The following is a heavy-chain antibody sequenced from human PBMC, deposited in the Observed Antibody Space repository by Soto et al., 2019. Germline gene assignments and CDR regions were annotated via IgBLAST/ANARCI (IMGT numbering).Heavy chain of an antibody. CDR3: AKVQSIAAAGSCDY. CDR1: GFTFSYYA. V-gene: IGHV3-23*01. D-gene: IGHD6-25*01. J-gene: IGHJ4*02. CDR2: INNGGST. Sequence: EVQLLESGGGLVQPGGSLRLSCAASGFTFSYYAMSWVRQAPGKGLEWVSHINNGGSTYYADSVKGRFTISRDNSKNPLYLQMNSLRAEDTAVYYCAKVQSIAAAGSCDYWGQGTLVTVSS.